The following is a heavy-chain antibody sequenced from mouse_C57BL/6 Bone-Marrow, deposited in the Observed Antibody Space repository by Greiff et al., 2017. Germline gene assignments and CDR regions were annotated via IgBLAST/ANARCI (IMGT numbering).Heavy chain of an antibody. CDR2: IWSGGST. V-gene: IGHV2-2*01. Sequence: VMLVESGPGLVQPSPSLSITCTVSGFSLTSYGVHWVRQSPGKGLEWLGVIWSGGSTDYNAAFISRLSISKDNSKSQVFFKMNSLQADDTAIYYCARNSHRAYGSSPYYFDYWGQGTTLTVSS. J-gene: IGHJ2*01. CDR1: GFSLTSYG. CDR3: ARNSHRAYGSSPYYFDY. D-gene: IGHD1-1*01.